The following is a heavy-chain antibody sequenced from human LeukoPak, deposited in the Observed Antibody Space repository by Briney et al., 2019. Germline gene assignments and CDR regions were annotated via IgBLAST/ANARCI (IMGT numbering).Heavy chain of an antibody. CDR3: ARARYTMVRGVILYYFDY. J-gene: IGHJ4*02. CDR2: TYYRSKWYN. Sequence: SQTLSLTCAISGDSVSSNSAAWNWIRQSPSRGLEWLGRTYYRSKWYNDYAVSVKSRITINPDTSKNQFSLQLNSVTPEDTAVYYCARARYTMVRGVILYYFDYWGQGTLVTVSS. D-gene: IGHD3-10*01. V-gene: IGHV6-1*01. CDR1: GDSVSSNSAA.